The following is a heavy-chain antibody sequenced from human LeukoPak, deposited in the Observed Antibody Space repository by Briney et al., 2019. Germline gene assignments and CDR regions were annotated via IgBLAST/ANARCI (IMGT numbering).Heavy chain of an antibody. CDR3: ARDSDTAMVLPFDY. D-gene: IGHD5-18*01. Sequence: PGGSLRLSCAASGFTVSSNYMSWVRQAPGKGLEWVSVIYSGGSTYYADSVKGRFTTSRDNSKNTLYLQMNSLRAEDTAVYYCARDSDTAMVLPFDYWGQGTLVTVSS. CDR1: GFTVSSNY. V-gene: IGHV3-66*01. J-gene: IGHJ4*02. CDR2: IYSGGST.